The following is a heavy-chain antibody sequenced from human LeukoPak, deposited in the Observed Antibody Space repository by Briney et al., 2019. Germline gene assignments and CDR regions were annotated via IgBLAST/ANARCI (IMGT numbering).Heavy chain of an antibody. D-gene: IGHD4-17*01. CDR2: ISYDGSNK. J-gene: IGHJ4*02. V-gene: IGHV3-30*03. CDR3: AGAYGDYEFDY. Sequence: PGRSLRLSCAASGFTFSSYGMHWVRQAPGKGLEWVAVISYDGSNKYYADSVKGRFTISRDNSKNTLYLQMNSLRAEGTAVYYCAGAYGDYEFDYWGQGTLVTVSS. CDR1: GFTFSSYG.